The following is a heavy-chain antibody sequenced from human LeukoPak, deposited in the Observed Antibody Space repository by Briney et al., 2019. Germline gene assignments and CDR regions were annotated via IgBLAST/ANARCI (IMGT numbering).Heavy chain of an antibody. CDR2: IYSSGRT. J-gene: IGHJ6*03. CDR1: GGSIRSHY. CDR3: ARGGPERDYYYYYMDS. Sequence: SGTLSLTCTVSGGSIRSHYWTWVRQAAGKGLEWIGRIYSSGRTDSNQSLKSRVTMSVETSKNQFSLKLSSVTAADTAVYYCARGGPERDYYYYYMDSWGKGTTVTVSS. V-gene: IGHV4-4*07.